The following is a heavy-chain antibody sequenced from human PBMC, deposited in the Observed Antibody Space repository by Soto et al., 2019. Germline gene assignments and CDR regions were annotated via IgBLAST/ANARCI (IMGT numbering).Heavy chain of an antibody. V-gene: IGHV1-3*01. J-gene: IGHJ3*02. D-gene: IGHD3-3*01. CDR2: INAGNGNT. CDR1: GYTFTSYA. CDR3: ARINDRGYDFWSPPQDAFDI. Sequence: WPSVKVSCKASGYTFTSYAMHWVRQAPGQRLEWMGWINAGNGNTKYSQKFQGRVTITRDTSASTAYMELSSLRSEDTAVYYCARINDRGYDFWSPPQDAFDIWGQGTMVTVSS.